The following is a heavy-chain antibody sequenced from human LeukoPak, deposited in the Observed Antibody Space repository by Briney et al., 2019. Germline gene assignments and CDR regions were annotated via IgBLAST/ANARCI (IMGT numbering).Heavy chain of an antibody. CDR1: GFTLSGYY. CDR3: ARRRDFIDY. J-gene: IGHJ4*02. V-gene: IGHV3-11*01. Sequence: GGSLRLSCAASGFTLSGYYMSWIRQAPGKGLEWVSYSSSSGSTIYYADSVKGRFAISRDNAKNSLYLQMNSLRAEDTAVYYCARRRDFIDYWGQGTLVTVSS. CDR2: SSSSGSTI. D-gene: IGHD3/OR15-3a*01.